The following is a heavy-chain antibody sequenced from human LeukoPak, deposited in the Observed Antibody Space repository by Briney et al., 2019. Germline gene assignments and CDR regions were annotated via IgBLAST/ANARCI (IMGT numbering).Heavy chain of an antibody. V-gene: IGHV3-21*04. J-gene: IGHJ4*02. D-gene: IGHD3-16*01. CDR2: ISSSSSYI. CDR3: AKDMKFLYYFDY. Sequence: GGSLRLSCAASGFTFSSYSMNWVRQAPGKGLEWVSSISSSSSYIYYADSVKGRFTISRDNAKNSLYLQMNSLRAEDTALYYCAKDMKFLYYFDYWGQGTLVTVSS. CDR1: GFTFSSYS.